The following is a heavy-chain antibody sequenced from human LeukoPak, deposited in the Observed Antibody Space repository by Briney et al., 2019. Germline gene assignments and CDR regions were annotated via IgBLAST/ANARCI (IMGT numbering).Heavy chain of an antibody. CDR1: GGSFSGYY. CDR2: INHSGST. V-gene: IGHV4-34*01. J-gene: IGHJ4*02. CDR3: ARGGYCSSTSCYIPKIFDY. D-gene: IGHD2-2*02. Sequence: SETLSLTCAVYGGSFSGYYWSWIRQPPGKGLEWIGEINHSGSTNYNPSLKSRVTISVGTSKNQFSLKLSSVTAADTAVYYCARGGYCSSTSCYIPKIFDYWGQGTLVTVSS.